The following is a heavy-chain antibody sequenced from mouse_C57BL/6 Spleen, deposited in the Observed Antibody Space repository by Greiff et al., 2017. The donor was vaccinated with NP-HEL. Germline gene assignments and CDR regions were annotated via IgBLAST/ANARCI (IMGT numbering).Heavy chain of an antibody. CDR3: ARDSLYYYGSTNWYFDV. D-gene: IGHD1-1*01. CDR2: ISDGGSYT. CDR1: GFTFSSYA. V-gene: IGHV5-4*01. Sequence: EVQVVESGGGLVKPGGSLKLSCAASGFTFSSYAMSWVRQTPEKRLEWVATISDGGSYTYYPDNVKGRFTISRDNAKNNLYLQMSHLKSEDTAMYYCARDSLYYYGSTNWYFDVWGTGTTVTVSS. J-gene: IGHJ1*03.